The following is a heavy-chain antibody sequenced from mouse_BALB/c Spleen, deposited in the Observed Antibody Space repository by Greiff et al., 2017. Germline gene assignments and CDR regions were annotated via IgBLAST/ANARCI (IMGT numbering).Heavy chain of an antibody. V-gene: IGHV1S81*02. J-gene: IGHJ3*01. CDR3: ARPGFGSGSFAY. CDR2: INPSNGRT. D-gene: IGHD1-1*02. Sequence: VQLQQPGAELVKPGASVKLSCKASGYTFTSYWMHWVKQRPGQGLEWIGEINPSNGRTNYNEKFKSKATLTVDKSSSTAYMQLSSLTSEDSAVYYCARPGFGSGSFAYWGQGTLVTVSA. CDR1: GYTFTSYW.